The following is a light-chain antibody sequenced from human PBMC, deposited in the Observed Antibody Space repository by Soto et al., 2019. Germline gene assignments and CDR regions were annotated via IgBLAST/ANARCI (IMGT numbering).Light chain of an antibody. J-gene: IGLJ3*02. V-gene: IGLV2-14*01. CDR1: SGDIGGYNS. CDR3: SSFTSSSARV. Sequence: QSALTQPASVSGSPGQSITISCTGTSGDIGGYNSVSWYQQHPGKAPKLLIYEVVQRPSGVSNRFSGSKSGNTASLTISGLQADDEADYYCSSFTSSSARVFGGGTKLTVL. CDR2: EVV.